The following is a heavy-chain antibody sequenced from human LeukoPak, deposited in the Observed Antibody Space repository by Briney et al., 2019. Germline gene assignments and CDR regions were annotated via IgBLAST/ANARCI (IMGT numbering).Heavy chain of an antibody. CDR2: IYYSGST. V-gene: IGHV4-61*01. Sequence: SQTLSLTCTVSGDSISSDTYYWSWIRQPPGKGLEWIGYIYYSGSTNYNPSLKSRVTISVDTSKNQFSLKLSSVTAADTAVYYCASRDYYDSSGYFRWGQGTLVTVSS. CDR3: ASRDYYDSSGYFR. J-gene: IGHJ4*02. D-gene: IGHD3-22*01. CDR1: GDSISSDTYY.